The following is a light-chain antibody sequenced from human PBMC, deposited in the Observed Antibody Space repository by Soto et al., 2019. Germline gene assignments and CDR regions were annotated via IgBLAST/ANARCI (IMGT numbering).Light chain of an antibody. CDR3: QQYYITPFT. CDR1: QSVLYSSDNKNY. Sequence: DIAMTQSPDSLAVSLGERATINCKSSQSVLYSSDNKNYLAWYQQKPGQPPKLLIYWASTRESGVPDRFSGSGSGTDFTLTISSLHAEDVALYYCQQYYITPFTFGQGTTLEIK. J-gene: IGKJ2*01. V-gene: IGKV4-1*01. CDR2: WAS.